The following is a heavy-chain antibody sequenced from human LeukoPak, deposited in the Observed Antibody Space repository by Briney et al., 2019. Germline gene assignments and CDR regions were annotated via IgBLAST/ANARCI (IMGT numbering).Heavy chain of an antibody. CDR1: GYTFTAYY. J-gene: IGHJ3*02. CDR3: ARDDGSSSVNALDI. CDR2: INPKKGDT. V-gene: IGHV1-2*02. D-gene: IGHD6-6*01. Sequence: ASVRVSCKASGYTFTAYYIHWVRQAPGQGLEWMGWINPKKGDTDYAQNFRGRVTMTRDTSISTVYMELSRLRSDDTAEYYCARDDGSSSVNALDIWGQGTMITVSS.